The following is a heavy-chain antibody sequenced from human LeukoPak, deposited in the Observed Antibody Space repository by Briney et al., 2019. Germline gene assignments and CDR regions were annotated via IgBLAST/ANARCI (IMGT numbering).Heavy chain of an antibody. V-gene: IGHV3-11*04. D-gene: IGHD3-10*01. CDR3: ARDIWEGGYYYGSGSRPDV. Sequence: GGSLRLSCIASGFNFRDYYMGWIRQAPGKGLEWVSYISDDSYRTPYGDSVKGRFTISRANAKNSLYLQMDSLRVEDTAVYYCARDIWEGGYYYGSGSRPDVWGQGTTVTVSS. CDR2: ISDDSYRT. J-gene: IGHJ6*02. CDR1: GFNFRDYY.